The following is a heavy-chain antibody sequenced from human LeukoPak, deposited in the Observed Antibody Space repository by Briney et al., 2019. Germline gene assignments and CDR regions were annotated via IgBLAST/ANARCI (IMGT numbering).Heavy chain of an antibody. CDR2: IHTSGST. D-gene: IGHD6-19*01. CDR3: AGRGLSTGWTFDY. V-gene: IGHV4-4*07. Sequence: LSETLSLTCSVSGGSISTYYWSWIRQPAGKGLEWIAQIHTSGSTNFNPSLKSRVSISMDTPNNQFSLMISSVTAADTAIYYCAGRGLSTGWTFDYWGHGTLVTVSS. CDR1: GGSISTYY. J-gene: IGHJ4*01.